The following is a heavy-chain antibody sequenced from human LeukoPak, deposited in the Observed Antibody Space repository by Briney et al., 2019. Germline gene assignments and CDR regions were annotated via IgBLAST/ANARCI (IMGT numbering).Heavy chain of an antibody. Sequence: ASVKVSCKASGYTFTGYYMHWVRQAPGQGLEWMGWINPYSGGTNYAQKLQGRVTMTTDTSTSTAYMELRSLRSDDTAVYYCARETGRELLWFGELEWRHAFDIWGQGTMVTVSS. V-gene: IGHV1-2*02. J-gene: IGHJ3*02. CDR3: ARETGRELLWFGELEWRHAFDI. CDR2: INPYSGGT. CDR1: GYTFTGYY. D-gene: IGHD3-10*01.